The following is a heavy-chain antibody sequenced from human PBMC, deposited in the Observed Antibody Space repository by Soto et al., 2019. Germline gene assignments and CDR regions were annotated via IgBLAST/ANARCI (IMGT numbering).Heavy chain of an antibody. V-gene: IGHV1-18*04. CDR1: GYTFTSYG. Sequence: ASVKVSCKASGYTFTSYGISWVRQAPGQGLEWMGWISAYNGNTNYAQKLQGRVTMTTDTSTSTAYMELRSLRSDDTAVYYCARGPGCSSTSCYERIWRTLRSYYYYGMDVWGQGTTVTVSS. CDR3: ARGPGCSSTSCYERIWRTLRSYYYYGMDV. J-gene: IGHJ6*02. D-gene: IGHD2-2*01. CDR2: ISAYNGNT.